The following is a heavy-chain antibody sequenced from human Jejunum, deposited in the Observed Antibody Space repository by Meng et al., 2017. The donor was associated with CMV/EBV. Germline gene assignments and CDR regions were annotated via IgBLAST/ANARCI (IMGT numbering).Heavy chain of an antibody. CDR3: AKEGVYDGYAVDY. V-gene: IGHV3-33*03. Sequence: ASCFAFSSYGMHWVRQAPGKGLEWVSVIWADGSNKYYGDSVKGRFTVSRDNSKNTLYLQMNSLRAEDTAVYYCAKEGVYDGYAVDYWGQGTLVTVSS. CDR1: CFAFSSYG. J-gene: IGHJ4*02. D-gene: IGHD5-24*01. CDR2: IWADGSNK.